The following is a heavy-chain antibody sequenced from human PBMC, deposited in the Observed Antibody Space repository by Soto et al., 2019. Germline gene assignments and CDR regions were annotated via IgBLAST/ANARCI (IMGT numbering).Heavy chain of an antibody. J-gene: IGHJ4*02. Sequence: ASVKVSCKASGYTFTNYAMHWVRQAPGQRLEWMGWINAGNGNTKYSQKFQGRVTISADKSINTAYLQWSSLKASDTAMYYCARQDWNYVADYWGQGTLVTVSS. V-gene: IGHV1-3*01. CDR3: ARQDWNYVADY. CDR1: GYTFTNYA. CDR2: INAGNGNT. D-gene: IGHD1-7*01.